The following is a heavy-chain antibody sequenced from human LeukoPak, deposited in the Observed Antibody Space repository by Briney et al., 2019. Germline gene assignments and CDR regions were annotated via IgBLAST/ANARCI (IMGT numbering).Heavy chain of an antibody. Sequence: GGSLRLSCAASGFTFSNAWMSWVRQAPGKGLEWVGRIKSKTDGGTTDYAAPVKGRFTISRDDSKNTLYLQMNSLRAEDTAVYYCARSISSSWALYWGQGTLVTVSS. CDR3: ARSISSSWALY. CDR2: IKSKTDGGTT. J-gene: IGHJ4*02. D-gene: IGHD6-13*01. V-gene: IGHV3-15*01. CDR1: GFTFSNAW.